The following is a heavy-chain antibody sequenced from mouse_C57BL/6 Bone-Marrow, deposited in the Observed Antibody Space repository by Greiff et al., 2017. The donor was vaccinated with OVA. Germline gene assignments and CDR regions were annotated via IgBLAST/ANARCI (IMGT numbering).Heavy chain of an antibody. D-gene: IGHD2-4*01. V-gene: IGHV1-81*01. CDR3: ARRDYDYGGAMDY. J-gene: IGHJ4*01. CDR1: GYTFTSYG. Sequence: QVQLQQSGAELARPGASVKLSCKASGYTFTSYGISWVKQRTGQGLEWIGEIYPRSGNTYYNEKFKGKATLTADKSSSTAYMELRSLTSEDSAVYFWARRDYDYGGAMDYWGQGTSVTVSS. CDR2: IYPRSGNT.